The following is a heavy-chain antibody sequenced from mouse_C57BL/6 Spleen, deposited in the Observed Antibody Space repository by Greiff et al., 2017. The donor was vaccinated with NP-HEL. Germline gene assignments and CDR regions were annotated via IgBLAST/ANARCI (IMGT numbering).Heavy chain of an antibody. J-gene: IGHJ3*01. D-gene: IGHD1-1*01. CDR1: GFSLTSYG. CDR2: IWGDGST. CDR3: AKGARGSAWFAY. V-gene: IGHV2-3*01. Sequence: VKLVESGPGLVAPSPSLSITCTVSGFSLTSYGVSWVRQPPGKGLEWLGVIWGDGSTNYHSALISSLSISKDNSKSQVFLKLNSLQTDDTATYYCAKGARGSAWFAYWGQGTLVTVSA.